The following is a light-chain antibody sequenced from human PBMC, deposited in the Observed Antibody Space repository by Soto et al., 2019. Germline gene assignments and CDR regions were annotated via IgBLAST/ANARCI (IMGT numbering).Light chain of an antibody. CDR1: QSVSSN. CDR3: QQYNNWPPYT. J-gene: IGKJ2*01. Sequence: EIVMTQSPATLSVSPGERAILSCRASQSVSSNLAWYQQKPGQAPRLLIYGASTRATGVPARFSGSGSGTEFTLTISTLQSEDFAVYYCQQYNNWPPYTFGQGTKLDIK. CDR2: GAS. V-gene: IGKV3-15*01.